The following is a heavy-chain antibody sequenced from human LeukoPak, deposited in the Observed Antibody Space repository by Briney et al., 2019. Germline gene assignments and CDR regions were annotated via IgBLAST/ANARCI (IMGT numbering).Heavy chain of an antibody. CDR1: GGSFSGYY. CDR3: ARLYYYGSGSLYFNAFDI. J-gene: IGHJ3*02. CDR2: INHSGST. Sequence: SETLSPTCAVYGGSFSGYYWSWIRQPPGKGLEWIGEINHSGSTNYNPSLKSRVTISVDTSKNQFSLKLSSVTAADTAVYYCARLYYYGSGSLYFNAFDIWGQGTMVTVSS. D-gene: IGHD3-10*01. V-gene: IGHV4-34*01.